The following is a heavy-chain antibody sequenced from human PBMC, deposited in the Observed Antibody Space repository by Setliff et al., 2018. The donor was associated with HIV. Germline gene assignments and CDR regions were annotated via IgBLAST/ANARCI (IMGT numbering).Heavy chain of an antibody. J-gene: IGHJ6*02. Sequence: NPSETLSLTCSVSGVSVSTTSYYWAWIRQPPGKGLEWIGSIYHSGTTYYNPSLKSRVTISVDTSKNQFSLKLSSVTAADTAVYYCAREDYYYYGMDVWGQGTTVTVSS. CDR3: AREDYYYYGMDV. V-gene: IGHV4-39*07. CDR1: GVSVSTTSYY. CDR2: IYHSGTT.